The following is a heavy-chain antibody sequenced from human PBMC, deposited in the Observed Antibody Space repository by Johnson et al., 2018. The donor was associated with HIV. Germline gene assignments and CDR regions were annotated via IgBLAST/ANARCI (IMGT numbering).Heavy chain of an antibody. CDR3: ANEVYAVEI. D-gene: IGHD2-8*01. CDR2: ISYDGGNK. J-gene: IGHJ3*02. CDR1: GFTFSSYA. V-gene: IGHV3-30*04. Sequence: QVQLVESGGGVVQPGRSLRLSCAASGFTFSSYAMHWVRQAPGKGLEWVAVISYDGGNKYYADSVKGRFTISRDTSKNTLYLQMNSLRAEDTAVDYCANEVYAVEIWGKGTMVTVSS.